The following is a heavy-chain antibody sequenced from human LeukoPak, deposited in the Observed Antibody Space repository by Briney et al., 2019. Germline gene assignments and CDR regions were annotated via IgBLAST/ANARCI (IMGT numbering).Heavy chain of an antibody. CDR2: INPSGGST. Sequence: GASVKVSCKASGYTFTSYYMHWVRQAPGQGLEWMGIINPSGGSTSYAQKFQGRVTMTRDTSTSTVYMELSSLRSEDTAVYYCAKSRPQYSSTDSPMDVWGKGTTVTVSS. CDR3: AKSRPQYSSTDSPMDV. V-gene: IGHV1-46*01. J-gene: IGHJ6*03. D-gene: IGHD6-13*01. CDR1: GYTFTSYY.